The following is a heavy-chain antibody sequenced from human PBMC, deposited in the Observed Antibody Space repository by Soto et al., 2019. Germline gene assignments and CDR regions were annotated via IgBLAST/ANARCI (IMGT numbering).Heavy chain of an antibody. CDR3: ARGASLRFLEWLSPADY. J-gene: IGHJ4*02. D-gene: IGHD3-3*01. CDR2: ISYDGSNK. V-gene: IGHV3-30-3*01. CDR1: GFTFSSYA. Sequence: GGSLRLSCAASGFTFSSYAMHWVRQAQGKGLEWVAVISYDGSNKYYADSVKGRFTISRDNSKNTLYLQMNSLRAEDTAVYYCARGASLRFLEWLSPADYWGQGTLVTVSS.